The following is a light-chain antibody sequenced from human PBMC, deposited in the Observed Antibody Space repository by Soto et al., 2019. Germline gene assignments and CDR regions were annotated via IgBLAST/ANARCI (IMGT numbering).Light chain of an antibody. CDR2: DVY. V-gene: IGKV3-11*01. CDR3: QQRSNWPRT. CDR1: QNISSY. J-gene: IGKJ1*01. Sequence: IVLTQCPATLSLSPGERSTLSCMAIQNISSYLIWYQQKPGQAPSLLMYDVYNRATGIPARFSGSGSGTAFTLTISSLAPEDLAVYYCQQRSNWPRTVGQGTKVEI.